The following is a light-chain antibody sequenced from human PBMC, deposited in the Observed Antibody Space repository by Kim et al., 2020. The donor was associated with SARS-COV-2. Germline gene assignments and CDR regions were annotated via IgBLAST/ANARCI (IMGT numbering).Light chain of an antibody. V-gene: IGLV2-14*03. CDR1: SSDVGGYNY. CDR2: DVS. Sequence: GQAITISCTGTSSDVGGYNYVSWYQQHPGKVPRLMIYDVSNRPSGVSNRFSGSKSGNTASLTISGLQAEDEADYYCSSYTTSSTRVFGGGTKLTVL. J-gene: IGLJ3*02. CDR3: SSYTTSSTRV.